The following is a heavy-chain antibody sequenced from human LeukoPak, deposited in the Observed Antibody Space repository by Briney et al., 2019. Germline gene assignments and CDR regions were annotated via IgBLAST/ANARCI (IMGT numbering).Heavy chain of an antibody. CDR2: IYSGGST. D-gene: IGHD3-10*01. CDR1: GFTVSSNY. J-gene: IGHJ6*02. Sequence: GGSLRLSCAASGFTVSSNYMSWVRQAPGKGLEWVSVIYSGGSTYYADSVKGRFTISRDNSKNTLYLQMNSLRAEDTAVYYCARDPSSIAGFGELFPGMDVWGQGTTVTVSS. CDR3: ARDPSSIAGFGELFPGMDV. V-gene: IGHV3-66*01.